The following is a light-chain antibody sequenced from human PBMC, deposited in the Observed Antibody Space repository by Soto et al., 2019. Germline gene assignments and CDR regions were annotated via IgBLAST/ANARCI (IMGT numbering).Light chain of an antibody. CDR1: QSVSNVY. V-gene: IGKV3-20*01. CDR3: QQYASSPRT. J-gene: IGKJ1*01. Sequence: EIVLTQSPGTLSLSPGERATLSCTASQSVSNVYVAWYQQKPGQAPRLLIYGASFRATGISDRFSGSGSGTGFTLTISRLEPEDFAVYYCQQYASSPRTFGQGTKVDMK. CDR2: GAS.